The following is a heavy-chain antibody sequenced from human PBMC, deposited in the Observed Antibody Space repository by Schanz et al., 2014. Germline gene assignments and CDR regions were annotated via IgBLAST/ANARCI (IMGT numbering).Heavy chain of an antibody. D-gene: IGHD1-1*01. Sequence: VQLVESGGGLVKPGGSLRLSCAASGFTFSSYAMHWVRQAPGKGLEWVAVISYDGRNKYYADSVKGRFTISRDSPKNTLYLQMNSLRAGDTAVYYCARGTDWNLHYWGQGALVTVSS. CDR2: ISYDGRNK. J-gene: IGHJ4*02. CDR3: ARGTDWNLHY. CDR1: GFTFSSYA. V-gene: IGHV3-30-3*01.